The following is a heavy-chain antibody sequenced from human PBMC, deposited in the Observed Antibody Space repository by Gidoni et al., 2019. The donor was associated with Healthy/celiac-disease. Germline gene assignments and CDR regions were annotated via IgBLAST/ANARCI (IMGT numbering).Heavy chain of an antibody. D-gene: IGHD3-9*01. CDR3: ARDTSSPYYDILTGYPDY. J-gene: IGHJ4*02. V-gene: IGHV3-21*01. CDR2: ISSSSSYI. Sequence: EVQLVESGGGLVKPGGSLSLSCAASGFPFSSYSMNWVRQAPGKGLEWVSSISSSSSYIYYADSVKGRFTISRDNAKNSLYLQMNSLRAEDTAVYYCARDTSSPYYDILTGYPDYWGQGTLVTVSS. CDR1: GFPFSSYS.